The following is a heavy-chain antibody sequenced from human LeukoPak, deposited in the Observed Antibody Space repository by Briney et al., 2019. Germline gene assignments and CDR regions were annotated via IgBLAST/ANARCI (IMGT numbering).Heavy chain of an antibody. CDR1: GFTFSSYS. D-gene: IGHD2-2*01. Sequence: GGSLRLSCAASGFTFSSYSMNWVRQAPGKGLEWVSSISSSSSYIYYADSVKGRFTISRDNAKNSLYLQMNSLRAEDTAVYYCASVFVVVPAPGTMDVWGKGTTVTVSS. V-gene: IGHV3-21*01. CDR2: ISSSSSYI. J-gene: IGHJ6*04. CDR3: ASVFVVVPAPGTMDV.